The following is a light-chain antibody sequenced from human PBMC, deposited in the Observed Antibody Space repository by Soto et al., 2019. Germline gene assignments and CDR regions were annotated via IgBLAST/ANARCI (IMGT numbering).Light chain of an antibody. Sequence: EVVLTQSPDTLSLPPGERATLSCRASQSISSYLAWYQQKPGQAPRLLIYDASSRATGIPARFSGSGSGTDFTLTISSLEPEDFAVYYCQQYGSSPSTFGQGTRLEIK. CDR2: DAS. V-gene: IGKV3-11*01. CDR1: QSISSY. CDR3: QQYGSSPST. J-gene: IGKJ5*01.